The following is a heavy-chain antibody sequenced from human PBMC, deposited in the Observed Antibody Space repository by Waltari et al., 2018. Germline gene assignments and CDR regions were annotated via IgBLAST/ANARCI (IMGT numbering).Heavy chain of an antibody. J-gene: IGHJ3*02. CDR2: INPNSGGT. Sequence: QVQLVQSGAEVKKPGASVKVSCQASGYTFTCSYMHWVRQAPGQGLEWMGWINPNSGGTNYAQKFQGRVTMTRDTSISTAYMELSRLRSDDTAVYYCANAGYSSSWYDRDAFDIWGQGTMVTVSS. D-gene: IGHD6-13*01. CDR3: ANAGYSSSWYDRDAFDI. V-gene: IGHV1-2*02. CDR1: GYTFTCSY.